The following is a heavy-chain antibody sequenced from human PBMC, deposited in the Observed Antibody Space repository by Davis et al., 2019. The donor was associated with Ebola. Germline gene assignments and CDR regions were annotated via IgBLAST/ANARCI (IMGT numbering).Heavy chain of an antibody. J-gene: IGHJ4*02. D-gene: IGHD3-22*01. CDR2: IKQDGSEK. Sequence: PGGSLRLSCAASGFTFSSHWMGWVRHAPGKELEWVANIKQDGSEKYYVDSVKGRFTISRDNAKNSLYLQMNSLRAEDTAVYYCAKAVPYYYDSSGYSLDYWGQGTLVTVSS. CDR3: AKAVPYYYDSSGYSLDY. V-gene: IGHV3-7*03. CDR1: GFTFSSHW.